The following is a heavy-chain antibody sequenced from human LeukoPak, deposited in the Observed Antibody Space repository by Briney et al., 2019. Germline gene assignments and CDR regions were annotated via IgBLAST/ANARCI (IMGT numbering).Heavy chain of an antibody. CDR2: INHSGST. V-gene: IGHV4-34*01. D-gene: IGHD6-19*01. Sequence: PSETLSLTCTVSGGSISSYYWSWIRQPPGKGLEWIGEINHSGSTNYNPSLKSRVTISVDTSKNQFSLKLSSVTAADTAVYYCAVAVAGDWFDPWGQGTLVTVSS. CDR1: GGSISSYY. J-gene: IGHJ5*02. CDR3: AVAVAGDWFDP.